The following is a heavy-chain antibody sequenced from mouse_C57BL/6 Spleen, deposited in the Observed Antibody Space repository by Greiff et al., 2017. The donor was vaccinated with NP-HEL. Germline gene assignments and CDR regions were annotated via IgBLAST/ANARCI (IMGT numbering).Heavy chain of an antibody. CDR1: GFNIKDDY. J-gene: IGHJ3*01. CDR2: IDPENGDT. CDR3: TLTGTWSWFAY. V-gene: IGHV14-4*01. Sequence: VQLQQSGAELVRPGASVKLSCTASGFNIKDDYMHWVKQRPEQGLEWIGWIDPENGDTEYASKFQGKATITADTSSNTAYLQLSSLTSEDTAVDYCTLTGTWSWFAYWGQGTLVTVSA. D-gene: IGHD4-1*01.